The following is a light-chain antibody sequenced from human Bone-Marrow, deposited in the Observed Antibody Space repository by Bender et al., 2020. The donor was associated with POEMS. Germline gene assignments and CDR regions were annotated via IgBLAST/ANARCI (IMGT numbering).Light chain of an antibody. CDR3: QTWGTGIAV. CDR1: IGHSSFA. CDR2: VNSDGSY. J-gene: IGLJ7*01. Sequence: QLVLTQSPSASASLGASVKLTCTLSIGHSSFAIAWHQRRPEKGPRYLMKVNSDGSYTKGDGIPDRFSGSTSGAERYLSISSLQSEDEADFYCQTWGTGIAVFGGGTQLTVL. V-gene: IGLV4-69*01.